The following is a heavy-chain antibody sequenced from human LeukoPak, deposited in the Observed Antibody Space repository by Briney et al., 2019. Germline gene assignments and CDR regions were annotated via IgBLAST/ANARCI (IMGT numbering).Heavy chain of an antibody. D-gene: IGHD1-26*01. Sequence: GGSLRLSCAASGFTFSSYAMSWVRQAPGKGLEWVSAISGSGGSTYYADSVKGRFTISRDNSKNTLYLQMNSLRAEDTAVYYCAKDLEWELLRGYYFDYWGQGTLVTVSS. J-gene: IGHJ4*02. CDR3: AKDLEWELLRGYYFDY. CDR2: ISGSGGST. V-gene: IGHV3-23*01. CDR1: GFTFSSYA.